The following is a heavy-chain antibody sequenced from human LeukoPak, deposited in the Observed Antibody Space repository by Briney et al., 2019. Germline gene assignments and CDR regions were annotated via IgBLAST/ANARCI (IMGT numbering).Heavy chain of an antibody. CDR2: ISYDGSNK. D-gene: IGHD3-22*01. CDR3: SGSAYYYDSSGPTIVDY. J-gene: IGHJ4*02. Sequence: GGSLRLSCAASGFTFSSYGMHWVRQAPGKGLEWVAVISYDGSNKYYADSVKGRFTISRDNSKNTLYLQMNSLRAEDTAVYYCSGSAYYYDSSGPTIVDYWGQGTLVTVSS. CDR1: GFTFSSYG. V-gene: IGHV3-30*03.